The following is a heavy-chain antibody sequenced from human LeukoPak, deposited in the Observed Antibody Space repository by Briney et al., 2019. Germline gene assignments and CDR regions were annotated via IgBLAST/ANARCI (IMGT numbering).Heavy chain of an antibody. V-gene: IGHV4-59*01. Sequence: SETLSLTCTVSGGSISSYYWSWIRQPPGKGLEWIGYIFYSGGTNYNPSLKSRVTISVDTSKNQFSLKLSSVTAADTAVYYCARLFSFPLRAPFDPWGQGTLVTVSS. CDR2: IFYSGGT. CDR1: GGSISSYY. CDR3: ARLFSFPLRAPFDP. D-gene: IGHD3-16*01. J-gene: IGHJ5*02.